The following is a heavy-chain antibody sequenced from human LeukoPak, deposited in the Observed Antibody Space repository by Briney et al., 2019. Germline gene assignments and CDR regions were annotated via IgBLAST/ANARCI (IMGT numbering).Heavy chain of an antibody. CDR3: ARTGSWYYYFDY. Sequence: SETLSLTCTVSGGSISTYYWTCIRQPPGKRLEWIEYIYHSGNTNYNPSLKSRVTISVDTSKNQFSLKLNSVTAADTAVYYCARTGSWYYYFDYWGQGTLVTVSS. D-gene: IGHD6-13*01. J-gene: IGHJ4*02. CDR2: IYHSGNT. V-gene: IGHV4-59*01. CDR1: GGSISTYY.